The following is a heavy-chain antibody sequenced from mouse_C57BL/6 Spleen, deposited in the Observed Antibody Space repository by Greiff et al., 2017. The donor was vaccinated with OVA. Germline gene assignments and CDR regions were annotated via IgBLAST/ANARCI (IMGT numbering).Heavy chain of an antibody. V-gene: IGHV14-2*01. CDR2: IDPEDGET. J-gene: IGHJ1*03. CDR1: GFNIKDYY. Sequence: EVKLVESGAELVKPGASVKLSCTASGFNIKDYYMHWVKQRTEQGLEWIGRIDPEDGETKYAPKFQGKATITADTSSNTAYLQLSSLTSEDTAVFYCARYHYYGSSPWYFDVWGTGTTVTVSS. CDR3: ARYHYYGSSPWYFDV. D-gene: IGHD1-1*01.